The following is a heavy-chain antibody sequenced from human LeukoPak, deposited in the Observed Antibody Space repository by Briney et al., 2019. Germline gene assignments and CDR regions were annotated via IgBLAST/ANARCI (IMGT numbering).Heavy chain of an antibody. CDR2: IKEDGSGT. V-gene: IGHV3-7*03. D-gene: IGHD2-15*01. Sequence: GGSLRLSCAASGFTFSSYWMSWVRQAPGKGLEWVANIKEDGSGTYYVDSVKGRFTISRDNAKNSLYLQMNSLRAEDTAVYYCARTLGYCSGGSCNGDAFDIWGQGTMVTVSS. CDR3: ARTLGYCSGGSCNGDAFDI. CDR1: GFTFSSYW. J-gene: IGHJ3*02.